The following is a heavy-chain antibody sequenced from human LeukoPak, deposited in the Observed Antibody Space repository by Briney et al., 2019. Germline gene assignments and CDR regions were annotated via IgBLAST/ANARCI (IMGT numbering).Heavy chain of an antibody. CDR2: ISAYNGNT. Sequence: ASVKVSCKASGYTFTSYGISWVRQAPGQGLEWTGWISAYNGNTNYAQKLQGRVTMTTDTSTSTAYMELRSLRSDDTAVYYCARDTRLRFLNLYCSSTSCQYDYWGQGTLVTVSS. J-gene: IGHJ4*02. V-gene: IGHV1-18*01. D-gene: IGHD2-2*01. CDR3: ARDTRLRFLNLYCSSTSCQYDY. CDR1: GYTFTSYG.